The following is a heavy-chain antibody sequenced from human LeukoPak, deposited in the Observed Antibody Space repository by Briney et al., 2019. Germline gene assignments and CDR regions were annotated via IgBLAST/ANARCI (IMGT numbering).Heavy chain of an antibody. V-gene: IGHV3-66*01. D-gene: IGHD3-9*01. J-gene: IGHJ4*02. CDR2: VYSDGST. Sequence: PGGSLRVSCAASGFTVRDNYMSWVRQAPGKGLEWVSVVYSDGSTSYADSVRGRFTISRDNSKNTLYLQMTSLRADDTAVYYCATQDWDYWGQGTLVTVSS. CDR1: GFTVRDNY. CDR3: ATQDWDY.